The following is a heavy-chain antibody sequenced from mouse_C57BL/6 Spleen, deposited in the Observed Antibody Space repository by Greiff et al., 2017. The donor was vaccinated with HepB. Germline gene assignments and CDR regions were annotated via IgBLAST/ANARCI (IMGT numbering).Heavy chain of an antibody. Sequence: EVQLQQSGPELVKPGASVKIPCKASGYTFTDYNMDWVKQSHGKSLEWIGDINPNNGGTIYNQKFKGKATLTVDKSSSTAYMELRSLTSEDTAVYYCARRRLDDGYLPYAMDYWGQGTSVTVSS. J-gene: IGHJ4*01. D-gene: IGHD2-3*01. CDR1: GYTFTDYN. CDR3: ARRRLDDGYLPYAMDY. CDR2: INPNNGGT. V-gene: IGHV1-18*01.